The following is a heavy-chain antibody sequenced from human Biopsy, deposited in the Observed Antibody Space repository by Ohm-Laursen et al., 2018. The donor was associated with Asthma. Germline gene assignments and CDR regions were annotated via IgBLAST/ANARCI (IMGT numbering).Heavy chain of an antibody. CDR2: IFPGDSDT. Sequence: ESLRISCKASGYIFTSYWIGWVRQMPGKGLEWMGIIFPGDSDTIYSPSFQGQVTISADKSISTAYLQWSSLKASDTAIYYCARLAYGSGSFFDFWGLGTLVTVSS. J-gene: IGHJ4*02. CDR3: ARLAYGSGSFFDF. D-gene: IGHD3-10*01. V-gene: IGHV5-51*01. CDR1: GYIFTSYW.